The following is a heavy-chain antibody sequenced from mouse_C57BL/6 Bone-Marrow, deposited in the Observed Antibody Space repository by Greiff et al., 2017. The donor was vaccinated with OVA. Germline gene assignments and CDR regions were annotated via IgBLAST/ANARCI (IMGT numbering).Heavy chain of an antibody. CDR2: IYPRSGNT. CDR1: GYTFTSYG. Sequence: QVQLQQSGAELARPGASVKLSCKASGYTFTSYGISWVKQRTGQGLEWIGEIYPRSGNTYYNEKFKGKATLTADKSSSTAYMELRSLTSEYAAVYFCARRPIRPMDYWGQGTSVTVSS. J-gene: IGHJ4*01. V-gene: IGHV1-81*01. D-gene: IGHD6-5*01. CDR3: ARRPIRPMDY.